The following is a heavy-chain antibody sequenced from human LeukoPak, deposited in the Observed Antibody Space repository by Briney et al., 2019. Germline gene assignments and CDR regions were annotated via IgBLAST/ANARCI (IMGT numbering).Heavy chain of an antibody. CDR2: INHSGST. D-gene: IGHD6-19*01. Sequence: SETLSLTCAVYGGSFSGYYWSWIRQPPGKGLEWIGEINHSGSTNYNPSLKSRVTISVDTSKNQCSLKLSSVTAADTAVYYCARGLAVAARFDYWGQGTLVTVSS. J-gene: IGHJ4*02. V-gene: IGHV4-34*01. CDR3: ARGLAVAARFDY. CDR1: GGSFSGYY.